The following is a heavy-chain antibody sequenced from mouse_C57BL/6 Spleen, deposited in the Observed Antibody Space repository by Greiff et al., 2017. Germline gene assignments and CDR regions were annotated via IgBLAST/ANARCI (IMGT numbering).Heavy chain of an antibody. J-gene: IGHJ4*01. D-gene: IGHD1-1*01. CDR1: GFNIKNTY. CDR2: IDPANGNT. CDR3: AREVYYYGSSPYYYAMDY. V-gene: IGHV14-3*01. Sequence: VQLKQSVAELVRPGASVKLSCTASGFNIKNTYMHWVKQRPEQGLEWIGRIDPANGNTKYAPKFQGKATITADTSSNTAYLQLSSLTSEDTAIYYCAREVYYYGSSPYYYAMDYWGQGTSVTVSS.